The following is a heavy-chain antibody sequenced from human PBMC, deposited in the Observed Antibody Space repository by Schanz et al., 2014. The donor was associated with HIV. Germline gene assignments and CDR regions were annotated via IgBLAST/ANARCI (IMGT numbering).Heavy chain of an antibody. Sequence: QVQLVQSGAEMKKPGASVKVSCKASGGTFSSYAISWVRQAPGQGLEWMGGTIPVFGTTDYAQKFQGRVTITADESTSTAYMELSSLRSEDTAVYYCASGRFDTVIWWGDAFLIWGRGTMVTVSS. D-gene: IGHD5-18*01. CDR1: GGTFSSYA. CDR3: ASGRFDTVIWWGDAFLI. CDR2: TIPVFGTT. J-gene: IGHJ3*02. V-gene: IGHV1-69*13.